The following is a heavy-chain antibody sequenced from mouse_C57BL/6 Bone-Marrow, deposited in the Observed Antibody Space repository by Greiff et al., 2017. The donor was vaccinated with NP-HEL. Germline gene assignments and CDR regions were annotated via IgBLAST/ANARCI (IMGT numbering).Heavy chain of an antibody. J-gene: IGHJ3*01. CDR2: ISRGGDYI. CDR1: GFTFSSYA. V-gene: IGHV5-9-1*02. Sequence: EVKLMESGEGLVKPGGSLKLSCAASGFTFSSYAMSWVRQTPEKRLEWVAYISRGGDYIYYADTVKGRFTISRDNARNTLYLQMSSLKSEDTAMYYCTREGYYYGSSRFADWGQGTLVTVSA. CDR3: TREGYYYGSSRFAD. D-gene: IGHD1-1*01.